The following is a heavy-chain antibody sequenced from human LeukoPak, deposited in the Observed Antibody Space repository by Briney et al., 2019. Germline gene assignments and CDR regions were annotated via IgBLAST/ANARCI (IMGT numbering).Heavy chain of an antibody. V-gene: IGHV3-11*01. CDR2: ISSSGSTI. CDR3: ARTIWDDGDGYYYYGMDV. CDR1: GFTFSDYY. Sequence: PGGSLRLSCAASGFTFSDYYMSWIRQAPGKGLEWVSYISSSGSTIYYADSVKGRFTISRDNAKNSLYLQMNSLRAEDTAVYYCARTIWDDGDGYYYYGMDVWGQGTTVTVSS. J-gene: IGHJ6*02. D-gene: IGHD5-24*01.